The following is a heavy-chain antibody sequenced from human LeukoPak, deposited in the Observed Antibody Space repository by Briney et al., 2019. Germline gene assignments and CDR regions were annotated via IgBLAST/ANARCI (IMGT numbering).Heavy chain of an antibody. V-gene: IGHV4-39*07. CDR2: IYYSGST. J-gene: IGHJ5*02. CDR3: ARGNSPVRGIVRSWFAP. D-gene: IGHD3-10*01. CDR1: GGSISSSSYY. Sequence: SETLSLTCTVSGGSISSSSYYWGWIRQPPGKGLEWIGSIYYSGSTYYNPSLKSRVTISVDTSKNQFSLKLSSVTAADTAVYFCARGNSPVRGIVRSWFAPWGQGTLVTVSS.